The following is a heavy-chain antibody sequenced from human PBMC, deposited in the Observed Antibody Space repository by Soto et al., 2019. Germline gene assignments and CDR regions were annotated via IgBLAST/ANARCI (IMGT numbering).Heavy chain of an antibody. Sequence: QVQLVESGGGVVQPGRSLRLSCAASGFTFSNYAMHWVRQAPGKGLEWVAVISYDGSNKYYADSVKGRFTISRDNSKNTVYLQRNSLRAEDTAVYYCARERSHSSPPYFDYWGQGTLVTVSS. CDR3: ARERSHSSPPYFDY. D-gene: IGHD4-17*01. CDR1: GFTFSNYA. CDR2: ISYDGSNK. J-gene: IGHJ4*02. V-gene: IGHV3-30-3*01.